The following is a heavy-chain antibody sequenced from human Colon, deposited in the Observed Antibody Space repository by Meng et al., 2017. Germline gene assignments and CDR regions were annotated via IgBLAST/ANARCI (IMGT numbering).Heavy chain of an antibody. CDR1: GFTFSGSH. CDR3: SRQTESTHDF. V-gene: IGHV3-73*01. J-gene: IGHJ4*02. CDR2: IRSKSDNYAT. Sequence: GDSLKISCAASGFTFSGSHMHWVRQVSGKGLEWVGHIRSKSDNYATAYAASVEGRFTISRDDSKNTAYLHMNSLKTEDTAVYYCSRQTESTHDFWGQGTLVTVSS.